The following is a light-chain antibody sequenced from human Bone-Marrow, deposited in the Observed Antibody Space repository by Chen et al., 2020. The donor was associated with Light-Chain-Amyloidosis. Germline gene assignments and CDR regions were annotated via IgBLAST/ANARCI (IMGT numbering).Light chain of an antibody. CDR1: DLPTKY. J-gene: IGLJ2*01. Sequence: SYELTQPPSVSVSPGQTARITCSGDDLPTKYGYGYQQKPGQAPGLVRHRDTERPSGVSERFPGSSSGTTATLTISGVQAEDEADYHCQSADSSGTYEVIFGGGTKLTVL. CDR2: RDT. CDR3: QSADSSGTYEVI. V-gene: IGLV3-25*03.